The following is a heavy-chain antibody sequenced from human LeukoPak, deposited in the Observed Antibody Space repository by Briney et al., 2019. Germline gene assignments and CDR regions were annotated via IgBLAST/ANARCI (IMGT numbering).Heavy chain of an antibody. CDR3: AKNKAGPVSSLDY. CDR1: GFTFNNYS. V-gene: IGHV3-21*04. D-gene: IGHD6-6*01. Sequence: GGSLRLSCAASGFTFNNYSMNWVRQAPGKGLEWVSSISSSSRYKYYADSVKGRFTISRDNSKNTLYLQMNSLRAEDTAVYYCAKNKAGPVSSLDYWGQGTLVTVSS. CDR2: ISSSSRYK. J-gene: IGHJ4*02.